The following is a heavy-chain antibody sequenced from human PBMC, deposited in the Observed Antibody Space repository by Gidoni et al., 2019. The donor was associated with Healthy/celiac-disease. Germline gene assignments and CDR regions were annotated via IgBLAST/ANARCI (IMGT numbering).Heavy chain of an antibody. CDR3: AKGRRGVDAFDI. D-gene: IGHD3-10*01. V-gene: IGHV3-23*01. Sequence: EVQLLESGGGLVQPGGSLRLSCAASGFTFSSYAMSWVRQAPGKGLEWVSAISGSGGSTYYADSVKGRFTISRDNAKNTLYLQMNSLRAEDTAVYYCAKGRRGVDAFDIWGQGTMVTVSS. J-gene: IGHJ3*02. CDR1: GFTFSSYA. CDR2: ISGSGGST.